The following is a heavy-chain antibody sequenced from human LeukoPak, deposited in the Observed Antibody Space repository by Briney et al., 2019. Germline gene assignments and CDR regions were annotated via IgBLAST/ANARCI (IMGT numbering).Heavy chain of an antibody. D-gene: IGHD3-16*01. J-gene: IGHJ4*02. V-gene: IGHV3-30-3*01. CDR1: GFTFSSYA. Sequence: GGSLRLSCAASGFTFSSYAMHWVRQAPGKGLEWVAVISYDGGNKYYADSVKGRFTISRDNSKNTLYLQMDSLRAEDTAVYYCAREARLGGLDYWGQGTLVTVSS. CDR2: ISYDGGNK. CDR3: AREARLGGLDY.